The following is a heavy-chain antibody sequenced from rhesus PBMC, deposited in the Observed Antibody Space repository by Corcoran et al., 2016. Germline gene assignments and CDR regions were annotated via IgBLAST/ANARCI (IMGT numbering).Heavy chain of an antibody. J-gene: IGHJ6*01. CDR2: IYGGSGST. CDR1: GGSISRHS. Sequence: QVQLQESGPGLVKPSETLSLTCAVSGGSISRHSCSWIRPSPGKGLEWIGYIYGGSGSTSYNPSLKSRVTISTDTSKNQFSLKLSSVTAADTAVYYCARYRGSRLDSWGQGVVVTVSS. D-gene: IGHD3-16*01. CDR3: ARYRGSRLDS. V-gene: IGHV4-147*01.